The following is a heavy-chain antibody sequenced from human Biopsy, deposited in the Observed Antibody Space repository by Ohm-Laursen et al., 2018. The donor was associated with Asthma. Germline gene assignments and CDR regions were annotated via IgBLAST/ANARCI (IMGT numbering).Heavy chain of an antibody. V-gene: IGHV1-69*05. D-gene: IGHD3-9*01. CDR1: GGTFSSYA. J-gene: IGHJ3*02. CDR3: ARTYYDFLTGQVNDAFAM. Sequence: ESSVKVSCKASGGTFSSYAISWVRQAPGQGLEWMGGIIPIFGTANYAQKFQGRVTISRDTSASTAYMDLSSLRSEDTAVYYCARTYYDFLTGQVNDAFAMWGQGTMVTVSS. CDR2: IIPIFGTA.